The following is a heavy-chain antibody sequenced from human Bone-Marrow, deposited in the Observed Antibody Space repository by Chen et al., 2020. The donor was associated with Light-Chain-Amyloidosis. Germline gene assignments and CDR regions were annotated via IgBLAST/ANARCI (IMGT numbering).Heavy chain of an antibody. CDR2: IIPILGIA. Sequence: QVQLVQSGAEVKKPGSSVKVSCKASGGTFSSYAISWVRQAPGQGLEWMGRIIPILGIAIYALKFQGRVTITADKSTSTAYMELSSLRSEYTAVYYCARTIAVYYYDSSGYYYPWFDPWGQGTLVTVSS. CDR3: ARTIAVYYYDSSGYYYPWFDP. CDR1: GGTFSSYA. J-gene: IGHJ5*02. D-gene: IGHD3-22*01. V-gene: IGHV1-69*04.